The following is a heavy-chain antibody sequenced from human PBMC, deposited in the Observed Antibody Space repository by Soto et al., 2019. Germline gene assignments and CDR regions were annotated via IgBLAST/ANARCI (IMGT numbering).Heavy chain of an antibody. CDR1: GGSISSYY. Sequence: PSETLSLTCTVSGGSISSYYWSWIRQPPGKGLEWIGYIYYSGSTNYNPSLKSRVTISVDTSKNQFSLKLSSVTAADTAVYYCARALRGPNWFDTWGQGTLVTVSS. CDR2: IYYSGST. J-gene: IGHJ5*02. CDR3: ARALRGPNWFDT. V-gene: IGHV4-59*01.